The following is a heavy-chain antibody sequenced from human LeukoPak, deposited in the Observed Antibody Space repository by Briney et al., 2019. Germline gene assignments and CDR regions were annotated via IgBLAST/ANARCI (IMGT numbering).Heavy chain of an antibody. Sequence: ASVKVSCQASGYTFTGYYMHWVRQAPGQGLEWMGWINPNSGGTNYAQKFQGRVTMTRDTSISTAYMELSRLSSDDTAVYYCARDPRSITIFGVVIMRGNWFDPWGQGTLVTVSS. CDR3: ARDPRSITIFGVVIMRGNWFDP. CDR2: INPNSGGT. V-gene: IGHV1-2*02. CDR1: GYTFTGYY. J-gene: IGHJ5*02. D-gene: IGHD3-3*01.